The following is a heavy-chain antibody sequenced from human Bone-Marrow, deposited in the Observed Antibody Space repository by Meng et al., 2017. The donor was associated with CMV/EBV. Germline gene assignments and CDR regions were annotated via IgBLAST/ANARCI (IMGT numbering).Heavy chain of an antibody. CDR3: ASLAAAGANWFDP. CDR1: GGTFSSYA. V-gene: IGHV1-69*10. Sequence: SVKVSCKASGGTFSSYAISWVRQAPGQGLEWMGGIIPILDIANYAQKFQGRVTITADKSTSTAYMELSSLRSEDTAVYYCASLAAAGANWFDPWVHGTLVTVSS. CDR2: IIPILDIA. J-gene: IGHJ5*02. D-gene: IGHD6-13*01.